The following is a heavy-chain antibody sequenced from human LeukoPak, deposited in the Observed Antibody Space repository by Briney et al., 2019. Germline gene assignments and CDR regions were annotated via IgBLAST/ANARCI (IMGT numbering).Heavy chain of an antibody. CDR3: AKNGNYYYYGMDV. CDR2: ISYDGSNK. Sequence: GGSLRLSCAASGFTFSSYGMHWVRQAPGKGLGWVAVISYDGSNKYYADSVKGRFTISRDNSKNTLYLQMNSLRAEDTAVYYCAKNGNYYYYGMDVWGQGTTVTVSS. J-gene: IGHJ6*02. D-gene: IGHD2-8*01. V-gene: IGHV3-30*18. CDR1: GFTFSSYG.